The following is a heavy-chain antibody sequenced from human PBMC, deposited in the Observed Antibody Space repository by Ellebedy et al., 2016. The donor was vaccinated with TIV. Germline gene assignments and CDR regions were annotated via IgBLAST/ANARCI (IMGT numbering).Heavy chain of an antibody. CDR1: GFAFSSHT. Sequence: GESLKISCAGSGFAFSSHTMSWVRQAPGRGLEWVASVSGGSSFINYGDSVQGRFTISRDNAKNSLYLLMTSLSAEDTAAYYCARVRESFGDDAFDMWGRGTLVTVSS. J-gene: IGHJ3*02. CDR3: ARVRESFGDDAFDM. D-gene: IGHD3-16*01. V-gene: IGHV3-21*01. CDR2: VSGGSSFI.